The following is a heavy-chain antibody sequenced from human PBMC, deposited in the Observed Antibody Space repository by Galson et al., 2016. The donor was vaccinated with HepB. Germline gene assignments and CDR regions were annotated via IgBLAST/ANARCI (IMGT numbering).Heavy chain of an antibody. D-gene: IGHD5-18*01. CDR2: INHGGSA. V-gene: IGHV4-34*01. CDR3: AREPRGYSYGYYFDY. J-gene: IGHJ4*02. CDR1: GGSFSGYY. Sequence: ETLSLTCAVYGGSFSGYYWSWIRQPPGKRLEWIGEINHGGSANFNPSLKTRVTISVDTSKNQFSLKLSSVTAADTAVYYCAREPRGYSYGYYFDYWGQGTLVTVSS.